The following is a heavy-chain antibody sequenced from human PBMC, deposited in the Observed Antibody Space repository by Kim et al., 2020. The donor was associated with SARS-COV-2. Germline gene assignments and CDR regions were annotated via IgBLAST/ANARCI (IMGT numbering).Heavy chain of an antibody. V-gene: IGHV3-15*01. J-gene: IGHJ3*02. CDR3: TTVSRAYSSITIFGVVIPDDDAFDI. D-gene: IGHD3-3*01. Sequence: GGSLRLSCAASGFTFSNAWMSWVRQAPGKGLEWVGRIKSKTDGGTTDYAAPVKGRFTISRDDSKNTLYLQMNSLKTEDTAVYYCTTVSRAYSSITIFGVVIPDDDAFDIWGQGTMVTVSS. CDR2: IKSKTDGGTT. CDR1: GFTFSNAW.